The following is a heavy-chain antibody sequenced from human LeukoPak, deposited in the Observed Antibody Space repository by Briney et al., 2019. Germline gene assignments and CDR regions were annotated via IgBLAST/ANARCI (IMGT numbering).Heavy chain of an antibody. Sequence: PGGSLRLSCAASGFTFSTYNMNWVRQAPGKGLEWVSSITSSSIHTFYADSVKGRFTISRDNAKSSLYLQMNSLRAEDTAVYYCAREGPMLRGVIGGKIDYWGQGTLVTVSS. V-gene: IGHV3-21*04. D-gene: IGHD3-10*01. CDR1: GFTFSTYN. CDR3: AREGPMLRGVIGGKIDY. J-gene: IGHJ4*02. CDR2: ITSSSIHT.